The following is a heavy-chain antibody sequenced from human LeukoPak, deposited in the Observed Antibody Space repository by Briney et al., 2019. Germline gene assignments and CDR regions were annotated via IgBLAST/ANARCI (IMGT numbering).Heavy chain of an antibody. CDR1: GGSISSYY. CDR2: IYYSGST. Sequence: SETLSLTCTVSGGSISSYYWSWIRQPPGKGLEWIGYIYYSGSTNYNPSLKSRVTISVDTSKNQFSLKLSSVTAADTAVYYCARGQQLDWAFGIWGQGTMVTVSS. J-gene: IGHJ3*02. CDR3: ARGQQLDWAFGI. V-gene: IGHV4-59*01. D-gene: IGHD6-13*01.